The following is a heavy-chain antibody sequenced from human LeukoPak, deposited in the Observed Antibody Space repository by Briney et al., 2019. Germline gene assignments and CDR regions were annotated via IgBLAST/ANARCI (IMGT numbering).Heavy chain of an antibody. Sequence: GGSLRLSCAASGFTVSSNYMSWVRQAPGKGLEWVSVIYSGGSTYYADSVKGRFTISRDNSKNTLCLQMNSLRAEDTAVYYCAREIHYGEYVLWFDPWGQGTLVTVSS. CDR3: AREIHYGEYVLWFDP. V-gene: IGHV3-53*01. CDR2: IYSGGST. J-gene: IGHJ5*02. CDR1: GFTVSSNY. D-gene: IGHD4-17*01.